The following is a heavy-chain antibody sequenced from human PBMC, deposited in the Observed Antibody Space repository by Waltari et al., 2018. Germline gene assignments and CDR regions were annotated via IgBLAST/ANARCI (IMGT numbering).Heavy chain of an antibody. J-gene: IGHJ3*02. D-gene: IGHD6-19*01. CDR2: VGGSGGST. Sequence: EVQLVESGGGLVQPGGSLRLSCAASGFTFSSYAMSWVRQAPGKGREWVSAVGGSGGSTYYADSVKGRFTISRDNSKNTLYLQMNSLRAEDTAVYYCARSGWGSSGWYVVAFDIWGQGTMVTVSS. CDR1: GFTFSSYA. V-gene: IGHV3-23*04. CDR3: ARSGWGSSGWYVVAFDI.